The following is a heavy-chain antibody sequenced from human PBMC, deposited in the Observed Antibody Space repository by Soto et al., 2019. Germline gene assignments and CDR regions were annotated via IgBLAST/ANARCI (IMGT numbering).Heavy chain of an antibody. CDR2: IYYSGST. V-gene: IGHV4-39*01. J-gene: IGHJ3*02. CDR3: ARHERRVAAAGTSPSAFDI. CDR1: GGSISSSSYY. D-gene: IGHD6-13*01. Sequence: QLQLQESGPGLVKPSETLSLTCTVSGGSISSSSYYWGWIRQPPGKGLEWIGSIYYSGSTYYNPSLKCRVTISVDTSKNQFSLKLSSVTAADTAVYYCARHERRVAAAGTSPSAFDIWGQGTMVTVSS.